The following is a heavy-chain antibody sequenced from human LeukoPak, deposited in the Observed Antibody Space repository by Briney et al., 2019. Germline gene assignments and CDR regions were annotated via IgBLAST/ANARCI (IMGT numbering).Heavy chain of an antibody. CDR3: AKADTAMITLMAFDI. Sequence: GGSLRLSCAASGFTFSSYSMNWVRQAPGKGLEWVSYISSSSSTIYYADSVKGRFTISRDNAKNSLYLQMNSLRAEDTAFYYCAKADTAMITLMAFDIWGQGTMVTVSS. D-gene: IGHD5-18*01. CDR2: ISSSSSTI. V-gene: IGHV3-48*04. CDR1: GFTFSSYS. J-gene: IGHJ3*02.